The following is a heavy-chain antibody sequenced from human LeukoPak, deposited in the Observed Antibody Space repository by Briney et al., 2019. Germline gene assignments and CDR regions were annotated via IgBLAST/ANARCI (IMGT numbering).Heavy chain of an antibody. CDR1: GYTFTGYY. Sequence: ASVKVSCKASGYTFTGYYVKWVRQAPGQGLEWMGWINGDSGDTNYAQKFLGRVTMTRDASISTAYMELRSLRSDDTAVYYCARGSAMGIWGQGTVVTVSS. J-gene: IGHJ3*02. CDR2: INGDSGDT. CDR3: ARGSAMGI. V-gene: IGHV1-2*02. D-gene: IGHD6-25*01.